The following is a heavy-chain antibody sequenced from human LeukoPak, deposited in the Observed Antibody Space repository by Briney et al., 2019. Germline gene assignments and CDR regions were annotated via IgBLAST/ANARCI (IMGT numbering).Heavy chain of an antibody. CDR3: GRGRSSMVRGYYYYYMDV. CDR2: IYYSGST. Sequence: SETLSLTCTVAGGSISSYYWSWIRQPPGKGLEWIGYIYYSGSTNYNPSLKSRVTISVDTSKNQFSLKLSSVTAADTAVYYCGRGRSSMVRGYYYYYMDVWGKGTTVTISS. D-gene: IGHD3-10*01. V-gene: IGHV4-59*01. J-gene: IGHJ6*03. CDR1: GGSISSYY.